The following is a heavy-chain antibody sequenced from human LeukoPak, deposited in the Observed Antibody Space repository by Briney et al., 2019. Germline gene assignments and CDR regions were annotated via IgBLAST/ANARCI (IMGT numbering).Heavy chain of an antibody. D-gene: IGHD3-3*01. CDR3: ARDQYDTWSRRGNFDS. CDR2: IKLDGSEK. CDR1: GFTFGKCW. J-gene: IGHJ4*02. Sequence: GGSLRLSCVASGFTFGKCWMSWVRQAPGKGLEWVANIKLDGSEKNYVDSVKGRFTISRDNTKNTLYLQMNSLRAEDTAVFYCARDQYDTWSRRGNFDSWGQGTLVIVSS. V-gene: IGHV3-7*03.